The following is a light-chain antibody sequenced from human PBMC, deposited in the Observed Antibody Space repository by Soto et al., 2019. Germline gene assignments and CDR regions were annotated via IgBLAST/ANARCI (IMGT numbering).Light chain of an antibody. CDR2: GAS. V-gene: IGKV3-15*01. CDR3: QQYGSSLPFT. CDR1: ESLSTY. Sequence: EIVMTQSPATLSVSPGERVTLSCRASESLSTYLAWYQQKPGQAPRLLIYGASTKATGIPARFSGSGSATDFTLTISSLQSEDFAVYYCQQYGSSLPFTFGPGTKVDIK. J-gene: IGKJ3*01.